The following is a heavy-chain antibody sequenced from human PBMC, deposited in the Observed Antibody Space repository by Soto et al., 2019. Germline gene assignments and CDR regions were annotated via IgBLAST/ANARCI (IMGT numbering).Heavy chain of an antibody. Sequence: QVQLVESGGGLVKPGGSLRLSCVASGLTFRNYFMNWIRQAPGKGPEWLSYISSDESTVFYADSVKGRFTTSRDNVQNSVYLQMNSLRAEDTAVYYCATLTAPTDYWGQGSLVTVSS. D-gene: IGHD2-21*02. V-gene: IGHV3-11*01. CDR1: GLTFRNYF. J-gene: IGHJ4*02. CDR2: ISSDESTV. CDR3: ATLTAPTDY.